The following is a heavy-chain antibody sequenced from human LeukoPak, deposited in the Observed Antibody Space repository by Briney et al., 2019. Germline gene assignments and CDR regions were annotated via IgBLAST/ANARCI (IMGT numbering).Heavy chain of an antibody. CDR2: ISPSSSTI. D-gene: IGHD3-22*01. CDR3: AREVNHYDSGAYSPGLDY. V-gene: IGHV3-48*04. Sequence: GGSLRLSCAASGFTFSSNSMNWVRQAPGKGLEWVSYISPSSSTIYYADSVKGRFTISRDNAKNSLFLQMNSLRAEDTAVYYCAREVNHYDSGAYSPGLDYWGQGTLVTVSS. CDR1: GFTFSSNS. J-gene: IGHJ4*02.